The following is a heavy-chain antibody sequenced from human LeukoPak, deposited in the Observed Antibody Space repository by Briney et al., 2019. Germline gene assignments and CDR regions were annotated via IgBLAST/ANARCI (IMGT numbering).Heavy chain of an antibody. J-gene: IGHJ5*02. CDR1: GGSITSGRYY. D-gene: IGHD1-20*01. CDR3: ARDPRGDITGTTFDR. CDR2: VSYSGST. Sequence: SQTLSLSCTLSGGSITSGRYYWTWIRQHPQRGLEWIGYVSYSGSTNYNSSLKSRLTISADTSKNQFYLRLTSVTAADTAVYYCARDPRGDITGTTFDRWGQGTLVTVSS. V-gene: IGHV4-31*03.